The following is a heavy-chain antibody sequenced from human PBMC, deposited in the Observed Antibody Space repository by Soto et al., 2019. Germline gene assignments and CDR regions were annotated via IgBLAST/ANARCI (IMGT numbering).Heavy chain of an antibody. D-gene: IGHD4-17*01. CDR1: GGSISSGDDY. CDR2: IYYSGST. V-gene: IGHV4-30-4*01. Sequence: QVQVQESGPGLVKPSQTLSLTCTVSGGSISSGDDYWSWIRQPPGKGQEWIGYIYYSGSTYYNPSLKSRVTISVDTSKNQFSLKLSSVTAADTAVYYCAREPTLYGDHRYFDLWGRGTLVTVSS. CDR3: AREPTLYGDHRYFDL. J-gene: IGHJ2*01.